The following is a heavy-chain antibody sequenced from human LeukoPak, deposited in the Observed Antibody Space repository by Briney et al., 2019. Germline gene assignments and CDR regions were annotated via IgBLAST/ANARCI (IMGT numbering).Heavy chain of an antibody. Sequence: GRPLRLSCAASGFTFSSYAMHWVRQAPGKGLEWVAVISYDGSNKYYADSVKGRFTISRDNSKNTLYLQMNSLRAEDTAVYYSARVISDYVDYWGQGTLVTVSS. J-gene: IGHJ4*02. D-gene: IGHD4/OR15-4a*01. CDR3: ARVISDYVDY. CDR2: ISYDGSNK. CDR1: GFTFSSYA. V-gene: IGHV3-30-3*01.